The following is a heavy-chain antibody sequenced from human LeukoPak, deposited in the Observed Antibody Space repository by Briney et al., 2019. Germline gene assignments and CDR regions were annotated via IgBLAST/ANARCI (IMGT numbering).Heavy chain of an antibody. CDR3: ARQSGSSKDY. Sequence: PGRSLRLSCAASGFTFDDYAMHWVRQAPGKGLEWVSGISWNSGSIGYADSVKGRFTISRDNAKNSLYLQMNSLRAEDTAVYYCARQSGSSKDYWGQGTLVTVSS. CDR1: GFTFDDYA. J-gene: IGHJ4*02. CDR2: ISWNSGSI. D-gene: IGHD1-26*01. V-gene: IGHV3-9*01.